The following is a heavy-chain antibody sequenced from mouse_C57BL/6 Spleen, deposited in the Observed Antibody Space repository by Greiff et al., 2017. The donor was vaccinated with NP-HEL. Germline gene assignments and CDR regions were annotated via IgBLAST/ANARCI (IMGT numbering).Heavy chain of an antibody. CDR1: GFSLTSYG. CDR2: IWGDGST. D-gene: IGHD2-4*01. V-gene: IGHV2-3*01. J-gene: IGHJ3*01. Sequence: VKLMESGPGLVAPSQSLSITCTVSGFSLTSYGVSWVRQPPGKGLEWLGVIWGDGSTNYHSALISRLSLSKDNSKSQVFLKLNSLQTDDTATYYCSQPYDYDEGFAYWGQGTLVTVSA. CDR3: SQPYDYDEGFAY.